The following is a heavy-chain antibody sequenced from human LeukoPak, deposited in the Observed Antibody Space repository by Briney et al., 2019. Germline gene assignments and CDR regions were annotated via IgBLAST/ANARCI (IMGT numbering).Heavy chain of an antibody. CDR3: ARDANYDVAVTFDY. J-gene: IGHJ4*02. V-gene: IGHV4-38-2*02. D-gene: IGHD4/OR15-4a*01. CDR1: GYSISSGYY. Sequence: SETLSLTCTVSGYSISSGYYWGWIRQPPGKGLEWIGSIYHSGSTYYNPSLKSRVTISVDTSKNQFSLKLSSVTAADTAVYYCARDANYDVAVTFDYWGQGTLVTVSS. CDR2: IYHSGST.